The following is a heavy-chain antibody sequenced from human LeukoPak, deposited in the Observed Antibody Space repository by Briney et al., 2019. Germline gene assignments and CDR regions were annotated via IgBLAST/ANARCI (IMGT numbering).Heavy chain of an antibody. J-gene: IGHJ4*02. D-gene: IGHD4-17*01. CDR3: AKKAHYDAYAKYFDY. V-gene: IGHV3-23*01. Sequence: GGSLRLSCAASGFTFSSYSMNWVRQAPGRGLEWVSILSDSGVYTYYADSVKGRFTISRDNSNNMLYLQMNSLRAEDTAVYYCAKKAHYDAYAKYFDYWGQGTLVTVSS. CDR2: LSDSGVYT. CDR1: GFTFSSYS.